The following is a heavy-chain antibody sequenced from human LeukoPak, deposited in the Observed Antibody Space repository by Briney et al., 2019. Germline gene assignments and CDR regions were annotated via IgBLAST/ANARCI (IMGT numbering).Heavy chain of an antibody. V-gene: IGHV3-30*02. CDR3: AKDSSRGVNYYYYYYMDV. J-gene: IGHJ6*03. CDR1: GFTFSSYG. CDR2: IRHDGSNK. D-gene: IGHD3-10*01. Sequence: GGSLRLSCAASGFTFSSYGMHWVRQAPGKGLEWVAFIRHDGSNKHYADSVKGRFTISRDNSKNTLYLQMNSLRAEDTAVYYCAKDSSRGVNYYYYYYMDVWGKGTTVTMSS.